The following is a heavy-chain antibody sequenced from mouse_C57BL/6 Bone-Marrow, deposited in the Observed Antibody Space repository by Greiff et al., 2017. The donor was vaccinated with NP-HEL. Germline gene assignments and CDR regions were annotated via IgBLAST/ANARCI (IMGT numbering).Heavy chain of an antibody. CDR2: ISDGGSYT. V-gene: IGHV5-4*01. CDR1: GFTFRSYA. Sequence: EVHLVESGGGLVKPGGSLKLSCAASGFTFRSYAMSWVRQTPEQRLEWVATISDGGSYTYYPDNVKGRFTISRDNAKNNLYLQMSHLKSEDTAMYYCARDGLRRAFYFDYWGQGTTLTVSS. D-gene: IGHD2-4*01. CDR3: ARDGLRRAFYFDY. J-gene: IGHJ2*01.